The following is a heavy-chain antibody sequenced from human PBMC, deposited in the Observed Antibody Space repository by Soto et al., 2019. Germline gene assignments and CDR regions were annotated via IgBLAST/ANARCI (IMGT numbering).Heavy chain of an antibody. J-gene: IGHJ6*03. Sequence: PSETLSLTCAVYGGSFSGYYWSWIRQPPGKGLEWIGEINHSGSTNYNPSLKSRVTISVDTSKNQFSLKLSSVTAADTAVYYCARGLTTRVSGRLLYYYMDVWGKGTTVTVSS. V-gene: IGHV4-34*01. CDR2: INHSGST. CDR1: GGSFSGYY. D-gene: IGHD4-17*01. CDR3: ARGLTTRVSGRLLYYYMDV.